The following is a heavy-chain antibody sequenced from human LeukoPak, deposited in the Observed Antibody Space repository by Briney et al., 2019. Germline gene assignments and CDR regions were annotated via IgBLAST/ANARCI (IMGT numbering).Heavy chain of an antibody. CDR2: INAGNGNT. CDR1: GYTFTSYA. D-gene: IGHD6-19*01. J-gene: IGHJ6*03. CDR3: ARGGGSGWYFSYYYYYYMDV. V-gene: IGHV1-3*01. Sequence: ASVKVSCKASGYTFTSYAMHWVRQAPGQRLEWMGWINAGNGNTKYSQKFQGRVTLTRNTSISTAYMELSSLRSEDTAIYYCARGGGSGWYFSYYYYYYMDVWGKGTTVTISS.